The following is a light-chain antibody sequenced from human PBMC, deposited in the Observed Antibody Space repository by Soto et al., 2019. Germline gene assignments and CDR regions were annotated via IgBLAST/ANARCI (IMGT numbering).Light chain of an antibody. J-gene: IGKJ4*01. CDR1: QTIDRY. V-gene: IGKV1-39*01. CDR2: AAS. CDR3: QQLYTYPLT. Sequence: LQITQTPYSLPASVGDRVTIPSQASQTIDRYLNWYQQKSGKAPQLLIYAASNLQSGVPSRFSGSGSGTDFTLTISSLQPEDFATYYCQQLYTYPLTVGGGTKVDIK.